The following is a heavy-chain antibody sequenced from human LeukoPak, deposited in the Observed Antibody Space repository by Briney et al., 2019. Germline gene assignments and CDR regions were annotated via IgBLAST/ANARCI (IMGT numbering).Heavy chain of an antibody. D-gene: IGHD3-10*01. V-gene: IGHV3-23*01. CDR2: ISGSGGST. J-gene: IGHJ5*02. CDR3: AKDVDYYGSGSSSNWFDP. Sequence: PGGSLRLSCAASGFTFSSYAMSWVRQAPGKGLEWDSAISGSGGSTYYAGSVKGRFTISRDNSKNTLYLQMNSLRAEDTAVYYCAKDVDYYGSGSSSNWFDPWGQGTLVTVFS. CDR1: GFTFSSYA.